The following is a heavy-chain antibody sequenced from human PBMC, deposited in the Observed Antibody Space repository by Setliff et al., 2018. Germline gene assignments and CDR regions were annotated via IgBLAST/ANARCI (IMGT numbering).Heavy chain of an antibody. J-gene: IGHJ6*03. Sequence: LRLSCAASGFTFSSYAMSWVRQAPGKGLEWIGSIYYSGSTYYNPSLKSRITISVDTSKNQFSLKLSSVTAADTAVYYCARLYDFCSGGSCYSGYSGYYYYMDVWGKGTTVTVSS. V-gene: IGHV4-30-2*03. D-gene: IGHD2-15*01. CDR3: ARLYDFCSGGSCYSGYSGYYYYMDV. CDR1: GFTFSSYA. CDR2: IYYSGST.